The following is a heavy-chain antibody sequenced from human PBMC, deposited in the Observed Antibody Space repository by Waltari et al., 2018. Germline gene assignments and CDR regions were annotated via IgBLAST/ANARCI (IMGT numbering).Heavy chain of an antibody. CDR1: GTTISRNY. CDR3: VRDIPRDDSSCDV. CDR2: MYVGGAT. V-gene: IGHV3-66*01. D-gene: IGHD6-13*01. Sequence: EEQLVESGGGSVQPGGSLRLACEAAGTTISRNYMNWVRQATGKGLEWVAVMYVGGATQYADSVKDRFIISRDNSKNTLYLQMHSLRVDDTAVYYCVRDIPRDDSSCDVWGQGTTVIVSS. J-gene: IGHJ6*02.